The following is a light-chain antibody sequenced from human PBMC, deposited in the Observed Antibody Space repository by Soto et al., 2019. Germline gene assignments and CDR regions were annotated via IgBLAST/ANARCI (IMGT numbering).Light chain of an antibody. Sequence: DIQMTQSPSSLSASVGDRVTITCRATQGIRNDLAWYQQKPGIAPKRLIYAASSLQSGVPSRFSGSGSGTEFTLTIGSLQPEDFATYFCLQHNSYPYTFGQGTKVDIK. CDR1: QGIRND. V-gene: IGKV1-17*01. CDR2: AAS. J-gene: IGKJ2*01. CDR3: LQHNSYPYT.